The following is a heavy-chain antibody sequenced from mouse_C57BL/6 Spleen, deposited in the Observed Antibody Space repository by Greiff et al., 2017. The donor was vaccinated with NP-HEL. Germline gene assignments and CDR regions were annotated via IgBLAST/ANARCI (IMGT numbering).Heavy chain of an antibody. J-gene: IGHJ4*01. CDR1: GFTFSSYA. CDR3: ARDRDGYESSYYAMDY. Sequence: EVKVVESGGGLVKPGGSLKLSCAASGFTFSSYAMSWVRQTPEKRLEWVATISDGGSYTYYPDNVKGRFTISRDNAKNNLYLQMSHLKSEDTAMYYCARDRDGYESSYYAMDYWGQGTSVTVSS. V-gene: IGHV5-4*01. D-gene: IGHD2-2*01. CDR2: ISDGGSYT.